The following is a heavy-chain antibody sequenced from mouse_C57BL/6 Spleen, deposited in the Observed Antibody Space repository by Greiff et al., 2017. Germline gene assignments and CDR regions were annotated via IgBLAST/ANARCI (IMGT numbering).Heavy chain of an antibody. V-gene: IGHV1-82*01. CDR1: GYAFSSSW. CDR3: ARIPNYYSRSNWNINV. Sequence: QVQLQQSGPELVKPGASVKISCKASGYAFSSSWMNWVKQRPGKGLVWIGRIYPGDGDTNYNVKFKGKATLTADKSSSTAYMELRSLTTEDSAVYICARIPNYYSRSNWNINVWGTGTTGTVSS. J-gene: IGHJ1*03. D-gene: IGHD1-1*01. CDR2: IYPGDGDT.